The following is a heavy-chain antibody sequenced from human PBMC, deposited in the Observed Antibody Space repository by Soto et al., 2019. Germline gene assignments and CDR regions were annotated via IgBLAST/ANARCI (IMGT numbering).Heavy chain of an antibody. Sequence: GGSLRLSCEASGFTFSSSGMSWVRQAPGKGLEWVSSVRGSGSATFYADSVKGRFIISRDNSKNTLHLQMDSLRADDTAVYYCAKTPANYNFYMDVWGKGTTVTVSS. CDR3: AKTPANYNFYMDV. V-gene: IGHV3-23*01. CDR2: VRGSGSAT. J-gene: IGHJ6*03. D-gene: IGHD2-2*01. CDR1: GFTFSSSG.